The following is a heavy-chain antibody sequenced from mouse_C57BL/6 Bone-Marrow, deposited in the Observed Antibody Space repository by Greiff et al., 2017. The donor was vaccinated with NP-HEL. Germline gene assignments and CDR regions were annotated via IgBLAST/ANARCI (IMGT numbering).Heavy chain of an antibody. CDR3: SRLGYYGRGDY. V-gene: IGHV1-82*01. D-gene: IGHD1-1*01. CDR2: IYPGDGDT. J-gene: IGHJ2*01. CDR1: GYAFSSSW. Sequence: QVQLQQSGPELVKPGASVKISCKASGYAFSSSWMNWVKQRPGKGLEWIGRIYPGDGDTNYNGKFKGKATLTADKSSSTAYMQLSSLTSADSAVYFCSRLGYYGRGDYWGQGTTLTVSS.